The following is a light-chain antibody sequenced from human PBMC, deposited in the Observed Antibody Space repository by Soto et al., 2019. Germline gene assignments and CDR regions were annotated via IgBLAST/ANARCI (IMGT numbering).Light chain of an antibody. Sequence: EIVLTQSPGTLSLSPGERATLSCRASQSVSSDLAWYHQKPGQAPRLLIYGASTRATGIPARFSGSGSGTDFTLTISSLQSEDFAVYYCQQYNNWPWTFGQGTKVDIK. CDR3: QQYNNWPWT. J-gene: IGKJ1*01. V-gene: IGKV3-15*01. CDR2: GAS. CDR1: QSVSSD.